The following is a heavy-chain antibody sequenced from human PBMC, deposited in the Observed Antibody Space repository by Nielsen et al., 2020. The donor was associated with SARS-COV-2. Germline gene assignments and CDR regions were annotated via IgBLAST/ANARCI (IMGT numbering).Heavy chain of an antibody. CDR1: GFTFSDTFSNAW. J-gene: IGHJ4*02. CDR3: STVLRWEQQGETDY. CDR2: IKSKNDGGTA. D-gene: IGHD1-26*01. V-gene: IGHV3-15*05. Sequence: GESLKISCVASGFTFSDTFSNAWMSWVRQAPGKGLEWVGRIKSKNDGGTADYATPMKGRFTISRDDSKNTIYLQLNNLETDDTAIYYCSTVLRWEQQGETDYWGQGTLVTVSS.